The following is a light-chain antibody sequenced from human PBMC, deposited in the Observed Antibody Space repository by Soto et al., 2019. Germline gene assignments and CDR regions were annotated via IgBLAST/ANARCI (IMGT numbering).Light chain of an antibody. J-gene: IGKJ4*01. CDR3: QQYDNLFT. CDR1: QDISNS. CDR2: DAS. V-gene: IGKV1-33*01. Sequence: DIQMTQSPSSLSASVGDRVTITCQASQDISNSLNWYQQKPGKVPKLLIYDASNLETGVPSRFSGSGSGTDFTFTISSLQPEDIATYYCQQYDNLFTFGGGTRVEIK.